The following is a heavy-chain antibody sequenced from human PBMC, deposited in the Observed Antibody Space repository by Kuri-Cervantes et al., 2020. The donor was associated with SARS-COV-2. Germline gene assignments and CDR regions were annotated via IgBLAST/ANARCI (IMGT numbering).Heavy chain of an antibody. CDR2: INPNSGGT. Sequence: ASVKVSCKGSGYTFTGYYMHWVRQAPGQGLEWMGWINPNSGGTNYAQKFQGRVTMTRDTSISTAYMELSRLRSDDTAVYYCARDFWPSGGYFDYWGQGTLVTVSS. CDR3: ARDFWPSGGYFDY. J-gene: IGHJ4*02. D-gene: IGHD3-10*01. V-gene: IGHV1-2*02. CDR1: GYTFTGYY.